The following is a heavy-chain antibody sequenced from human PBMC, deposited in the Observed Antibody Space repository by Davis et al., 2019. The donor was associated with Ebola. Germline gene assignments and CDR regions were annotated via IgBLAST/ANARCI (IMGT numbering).Heavy chain of an antibody. V-gene: IGHV4-39*01. J-gene: IGHJ4*02. CDR1: GDSVSNLY. CDR3: ARLRAYYYDSSGYYQSLYYFDY. CDR2: IYYSGST. Sequence: MPSETLSLTCTVSGDSVSNLYWSWIRQPPGKGLEWIGSIYYSGSTYYNPSLKSRVTISVDTSKNQFSLKLSSVTAADTAVYYCARLRAYYYDSSGYYQSLYYFDYWGQGTLVTVSS. D-gene: IGHD3-22*01.